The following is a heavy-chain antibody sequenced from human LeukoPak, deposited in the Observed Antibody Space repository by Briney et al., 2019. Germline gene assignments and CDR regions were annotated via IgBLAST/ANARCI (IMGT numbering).Heavy chain of an antibody. CDR2: ISGSGGST. V-gene: IGHV3-23*01. Sequence: PGGSLRLSCAASGFTFSSYAMSWVRQAPGKGLEWVSAISGSGGSTYYADSVKGRFTISRDNAKNSLYLQMNSLRPEDTALYFCAKDMMSARGAFDSWGQGTLVTVSS. D-gene: IGHD3-16*01. CDR1: GFTFSSYA. CDR3: AKDMMSARGAFDS. J-gene: IGHJ4*02.